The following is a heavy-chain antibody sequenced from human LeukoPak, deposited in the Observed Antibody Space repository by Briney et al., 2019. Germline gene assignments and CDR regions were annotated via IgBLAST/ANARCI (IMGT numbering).Heavy chain of an antibody. CDR1: GFTFSNYG. Sequence: PGGSLRLSCAASGFTFSNYGMHWVRQAPGKGLEWVAFVSFDGSDKFYADSVKGRFTVSRDNSKNTLYLQMSSLRAEDTAIYYCARQQDATNPGYWGQGTLVTVSS. CDR2: VSFDGSDK. J-gene: IGHJ4*02. V-gene: IGHV3-30*03. CDR3: ARQQDATNPGY. D-gene: IGHD1/OR15-1a*01.